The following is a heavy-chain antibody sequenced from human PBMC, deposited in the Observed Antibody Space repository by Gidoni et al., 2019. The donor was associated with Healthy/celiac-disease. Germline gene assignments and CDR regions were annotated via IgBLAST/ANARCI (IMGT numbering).Heavy chain of an antibody. CDR2: ISWNSGSI. CDR1: GFTFDDYA. D-gene: IGHD2-15*01. Sequence: EVQLVESGGGLVQPGRSLRLSCAASGFTFDDYAMHWVRQAPGKGLEWVSGISWNSGSIGYADSVKGRFTISRDNAKNSLYLQMNSLRAEDTALYYCAKELIDGAFDIWGQGTMVTVSS. V-gene: IGHV3-9*01. J-gene: IGHJ3*02. CDR3: AKELIDGAFDI.